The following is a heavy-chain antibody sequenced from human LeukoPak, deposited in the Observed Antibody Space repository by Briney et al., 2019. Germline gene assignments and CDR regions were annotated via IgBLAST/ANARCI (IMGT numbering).Heavy chain of an antibody. CDR1: GFTFSTYS. J-gene: IGHJ4*02. V-gene: IGHV3-21*01. CDR2: ISSSSSYI. CDR3: ARDRAGEVDY. Sequence: GGSLRLSCAASGFTFSTYSMNWVRQAPGKGLEWVSSISSSSSYIYYADSVKGRFTISRDNAKNSLYLQMNSLRAEDTAVYYCARDRAGEVDYWGQGTLVTVSS. D-gene: IGHD1-26*01.